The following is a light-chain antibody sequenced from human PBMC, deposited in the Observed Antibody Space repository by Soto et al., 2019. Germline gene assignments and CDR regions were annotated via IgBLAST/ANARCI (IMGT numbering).Light chain of an antibody. V-gene: IGKV3-20*01. J-gene: IGKJ1*01. CDR3: QHYGSSWT. CDR2: GAS. Sequence: EIVLTQSPSTLSLSTGERATLSCRASQSVSSSYLAWYQQKPGQAPRLLIYGASSRATGIPDRFSGSGSGTDFTLTISRLEPEDFAVYYCQHYGSSWTFGQGTKVDI. CDR1: QSVSSSY.